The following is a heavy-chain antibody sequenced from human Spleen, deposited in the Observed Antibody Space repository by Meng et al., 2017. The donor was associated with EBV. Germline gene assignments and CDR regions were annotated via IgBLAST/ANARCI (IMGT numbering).Heavy chain of an antibody. D-gene: IGHD3-16*01. CDR3: ARLHEGGEAGLNDY. CDR2: ISAYNGNT. V-gene: IGHV1-18*01. CDR1: VHTFTSYR. Sequence: GDSRAGVKSPGATGKASCKASVHTFTSYRFTWVRQAPGQGLEWMGWISAYNGNTKYAQKLQGRVTMTTDTSTSTAYMELRSLISDDTAVYYCARLHEGGEAGLNDYWGQGTLVTVS. J-gene: IGHJ4*02.